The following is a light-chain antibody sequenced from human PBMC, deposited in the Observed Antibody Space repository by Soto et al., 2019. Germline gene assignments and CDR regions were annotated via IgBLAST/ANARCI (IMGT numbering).Light chain of an antibody. CDR2: HTS. V-gene: IGKV3-11*01. CDR3: HQRQSWPRT. CDR1: QTVRNNY. J-gene: IGKJ1*01. Sequence: EFVLTQSPGTLSLSPGERAALSCRASQTVRNNYLAWYQHKPGQAPRLLIYHTSNRATGIPARFSGSGSGTDFTLTISSLEPEDFAVYYCHQRQSWPRTFGQGTKVDIK.